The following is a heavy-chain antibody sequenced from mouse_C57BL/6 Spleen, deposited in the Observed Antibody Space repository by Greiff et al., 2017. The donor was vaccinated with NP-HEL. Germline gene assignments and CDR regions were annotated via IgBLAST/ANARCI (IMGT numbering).Heavy chain of an antibody. CDR3: AREGSSQDFDV. Sequence: EVKLVESGGGLVKPGGSLKLSCAASGFTFSSYAMSWVRQTPEKRLEWVATISDGGSYTYYPDNVKGRFTISRDNAKNNLYLQMSHLKSEDTAMYYCAREGSSQDFDVWGTGTTVTVSS. CDR1: GFTFSSYA. D-gene: IGHD1-1*01. CDR2: ISDGGSYT. J-gene: IGHJ1*03. V-gene: IGHV5-4*01.